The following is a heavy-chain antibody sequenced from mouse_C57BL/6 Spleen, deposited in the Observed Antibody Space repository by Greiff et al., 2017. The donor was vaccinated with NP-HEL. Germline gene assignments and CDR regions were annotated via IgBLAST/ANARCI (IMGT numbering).Heavy chain of an antibody. V-gene: IGHV1-26*01. Sequence: VQLQQSGPELVKPGASVKISCKASGYTFTDYYMNWVKQSHGKSLEWIGDINPNNGGTSYNQKFKGKATLTVDKSSSTAYMGLRSLTSEDSAVYYCARGGYYYGSRDYWGQGTTLTVSS. CDR2: INPNNGGT. CDR1: GYTFTDYY. J-gene: IGHJ2*01. CDR3: ARGGYYYGSRDY. D-gene: IGHD1-1*01.